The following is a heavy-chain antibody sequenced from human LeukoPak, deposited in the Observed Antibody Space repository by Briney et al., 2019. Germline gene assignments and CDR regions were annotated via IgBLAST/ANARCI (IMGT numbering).Heavy chain of an antibody. V-gene: IGHV2-5*01. CDR1: GFSLSTGGVG. CDR3: AHGLDYGDYFDY. D-gene: IGHD4-17*01. J-gene: IGHJ4*02. Sequence: ESGPTLVNPTQTLTLTCTFSGFSLSTGGVGVGWIRQPPGKALEWLALIYWNDDKRYRPSLKTRLTITKDTSKNLVVLTMTNMDPVDTATYFCAHGLDYGDYFDYWGQGTLVTVSS. CDR2: IYWNDDK.